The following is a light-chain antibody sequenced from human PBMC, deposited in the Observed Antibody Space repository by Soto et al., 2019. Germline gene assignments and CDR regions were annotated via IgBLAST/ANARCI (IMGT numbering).Light chain of an antibody. CDR2: RAS. CDR3: LRDNCFRT. Sequence: VTVSFRDSQSISPYLAWYQQKPGKAPKLLVYRASTLESGVPSRFSGSVSGRASVLTFLLIQSYDFAALCPLRDNCFRTFGPGTKVDIK. CDR1: QSISPY. V-gene: IGKV1-5*03. J-gene: IGKJ3*01.